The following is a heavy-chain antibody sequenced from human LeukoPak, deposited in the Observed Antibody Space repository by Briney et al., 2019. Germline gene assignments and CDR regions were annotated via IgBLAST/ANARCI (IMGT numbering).Heavy chain of an antibody. CDR2: IYTSGST. V-gene: IGHV4-61*02. J-gene: IGHJ4*02. Sequence: SETLSLTCTVSGSSISSGSYYWSWIRQPAGKGLEWIGRIYTSGSTNYNPSLKSRVTISVDTSKNQFSLKLSSVTAADTAVYYCARFGYCSSTSCYSVWGSGWYSVYWGQGTLVTVSS. D-gene: IGHD2-2*02. CDR1: GSSISSGSYY. CDR3: ARFGYCSSTSCYSVWGSGWYSVY.